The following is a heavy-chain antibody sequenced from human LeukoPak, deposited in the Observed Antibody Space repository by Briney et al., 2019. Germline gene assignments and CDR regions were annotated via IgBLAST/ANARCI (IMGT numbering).Heavy chain of an antibody. CDR1: GFTFSDYY. CDR3: ARVAGTYYDSSGPLLRYFDY. V-gene: IGHV3-11*04. J-gene: IGHJ4*02. D-gene: IGHD3-22*01. CDR2: ISSSGSTI. Sequence: SGGSLRLSCAASGFTFSDYYMSWIRQAPGKGLEWVSYISSSGSTIYYADSVKGRFAISRDNAKNSLYLQMNSLRAEDTAVYYCARVAGTYYDSSGPLLRYFDYWGQGTLVTVSS.